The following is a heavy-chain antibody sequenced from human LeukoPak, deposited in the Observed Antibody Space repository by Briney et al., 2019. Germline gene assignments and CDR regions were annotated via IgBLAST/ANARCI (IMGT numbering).Heavy chain of an antibody. D-gene: IGHD3-10*01. J-gene: IGHJ5*02. V-gene: IGHV1-69*04. Sequence: ASVKVSCKASGGTFSSYAISWVRQAPGQGLEWMGRIIPILGIANYAQKFQGRVTITADKSTSTAYMELRSLTSEDTAVYYCARDPPKGTMVRGVIRNWFDPWGQGTLVTVSS. CDR2: IIPILGIA. CDR1: GGTFSSYA. CDR3: ARDPPKGTMVRGVIRNWFDP.